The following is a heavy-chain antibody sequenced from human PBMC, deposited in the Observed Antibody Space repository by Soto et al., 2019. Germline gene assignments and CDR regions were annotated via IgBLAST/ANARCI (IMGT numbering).Heavy chain of an antibody. J-gene: IGHJ4*02. D-gene: IGHD3-16*01. CDR2: INHSGST. CDR3: ASGPSEYYFDS. CDR1: GGSFIGYY. V-gene: IGHV4-34*01. Sequence: PSETLSLTCAVYGGSFIGYYWSWSRQPPGRGLEWIGEINHSGSTNYNPSLKSRVTISVDTSKNQFSLKLSSVTAADTAVYFCASGPSEYYFDSWGQGSLVT.